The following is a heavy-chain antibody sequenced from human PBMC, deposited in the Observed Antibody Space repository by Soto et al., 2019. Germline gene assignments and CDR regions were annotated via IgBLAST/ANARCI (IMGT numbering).Heavy chain of an antibody. J-gene: IGHJ4*02. D-gene: IGHD2-21*01. V-gene: IGHV5-51*01. Sequence: PGESLKISCKASGYSFTTYWIAWVRQMPGKGLEWMGIIYPSDSDTRYSPSFQGQVTISADKSINTAYLQWSSLKASDTATYYCAGDIYYNYWGQGTLVTVSS. CDR2: IYPSDSDT. CDR3: AGDIYYNY. CDR1: GYSFTTYW.